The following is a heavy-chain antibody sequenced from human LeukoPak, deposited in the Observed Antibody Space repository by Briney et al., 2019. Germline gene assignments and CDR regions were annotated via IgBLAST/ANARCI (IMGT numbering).Heavy chain of an antibody. CDR3: ARMNYGGDSVDWYFDL. Sequence: PGRSLRLSCAASGFTFSSYGMHWVRQAPGKGLEWVAVISYDGSSKYFADSVKGRFTISRDNSKNTLYLQMNSLRAEDTAVYYCARMNYGGDSVDWYFDLWGRGTLVTVPS. CDR1: GFTFSSYG. V-gene: IGHV3-30*03. CDR2: ISYDGSSK. J-gene: IGHJ2*01. D-gene: IGHD4-23*01.